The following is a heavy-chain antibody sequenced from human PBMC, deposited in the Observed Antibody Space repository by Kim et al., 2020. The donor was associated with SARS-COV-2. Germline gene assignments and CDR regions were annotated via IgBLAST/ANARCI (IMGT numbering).Heavy chain of an antibody. V-gene: IGHV3-23*01. J-gene: IGHJ6*02. CDR3: AKSKGSGKSYYYYGMDV. D-gene: IGHD3-10*01. Sequence: VKGRFTISSDNSKTTLYLQMNSLRAEDTAVYYCAKSKGSGKSYYYYGMDVWGQGTTVTVSS.